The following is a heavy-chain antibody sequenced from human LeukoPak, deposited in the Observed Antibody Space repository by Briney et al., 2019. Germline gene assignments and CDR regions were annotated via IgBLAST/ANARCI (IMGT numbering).Heavy chain of an antibody. D-gene: IGHD1-26*01. CDR3: ARGSQVPSSLGRIFREGATSVS. Sequence: GASVKVSCKASGYTFTSYTMNWVRQAPGQGLEWMGWIDTNTGNTRYARDFTRRFVFSLDTSVSTAYLQISSLKAEDTAVYYCARGSQVPSSLGRIFREGATSVSWGQGTLVTVSS. V-gene: IGHV7-4-1*02. CDR2: IDTNTGNT. J-gene: IGHJ5*02. CDR1: GYTFTSYT.